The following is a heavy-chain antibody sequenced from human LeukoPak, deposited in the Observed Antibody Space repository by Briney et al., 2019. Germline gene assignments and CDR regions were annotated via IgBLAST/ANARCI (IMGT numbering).Heavy chain of an antibody. CDR2: IYYSGST. CDR3: ARDKIAAAGEVYYYYGMDV. CDR1: GGSISSGGYY. Sequence: SETLSLTCTVSGGSISSGGYYWSWIRQHPGKGLEWIGYIYYSGSTYYNPSLKSRVTISVDTSKNRFSLKLSSVTAADTAVYYCARDKIAAAGEVYYYYGMDVWGQGTTVTVSS. J-gene: IGHJ6*02. D-gene: IGHD6-13*01. V-gene: IGHV4-31*03.